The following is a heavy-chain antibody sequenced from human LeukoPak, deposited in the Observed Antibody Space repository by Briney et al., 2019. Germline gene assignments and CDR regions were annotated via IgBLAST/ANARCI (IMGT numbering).Heavy chain of an antibody. CDR3: AKAMAGTTYYFDS. CDR2: ISASGGST. D-gene: IGHD6-19*01. J-gene: IGHJ4*02. CDR1: GFTFGDYA. V-gene: IGHV3-23*01. Sequence: GGSLRLSCTASGFTFGDYAMSWVRQAPGEGLEWVSGISASGGSTYYADSVKGRFTISRDTSKNTLYLQMSSLRGEDTAVYYCAKAMAGTTYYFDSWGQGTLVTVSS.